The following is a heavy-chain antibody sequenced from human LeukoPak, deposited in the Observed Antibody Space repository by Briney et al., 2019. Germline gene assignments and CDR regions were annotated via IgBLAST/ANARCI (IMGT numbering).Heavy chain of an antibody. Sequence: SETLSLTCAVYGGSFSGYYWSWLRQPPGKGLEWIGEINHSGSTNYNPSLKSRVTISVDTSKNQFSLKLSSVTAADTAVYYCAKVAILDSSGWYFDYWGQGTLVTVSS. J-gene: IGHJ4*02. V-gene: IGHV4-34*01. CDR2: INHSGST. CDR1: GGSFSGYY. CDR3: AKVAILDSSGWYFDY. D-gene: IGHD6-19*01.